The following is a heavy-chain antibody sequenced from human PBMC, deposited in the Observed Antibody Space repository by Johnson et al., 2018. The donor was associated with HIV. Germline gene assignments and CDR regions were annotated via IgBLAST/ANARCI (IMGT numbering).Heavy chain of an antibody. D-gene: IGHD2-2*02. CDR2: LYSGGST. J-gene: IGHJ3*01. CDR1: CFTVSSNY. CDR3: ARDPRGGSIYGPDGFDF. Sequence: VQPVESGGGLLQPGWSLRLSSAASCFTVSSNYMSCVRQAPGTGLPWVSVLYSGGSTYDADSVKVRFTIPRDISKSTLYLQMHSLRIEDTAVYYCARDPRGGSIYGPDGFDFWGQGTMVTVSS. V-gene: IGHV3-66*02.